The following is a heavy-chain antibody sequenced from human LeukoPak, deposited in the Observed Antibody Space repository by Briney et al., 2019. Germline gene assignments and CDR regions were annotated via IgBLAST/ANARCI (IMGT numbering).Heavy chain of an antibody. CDR3: AKDTDYGDYGGWFDP. Sequence: GRYLRLSCAASGFTFDDYAMHWVRQAPGKGLEWVSGISWNSGSIGYADSVKSRFTISRDNAKNSLYLQMNSLRAEDTALYYCAKDTDYGDYGGWFDPWGQGTLVTVSS. J-gene: IGHJ5*02. CDR2: ISWNSGSI. CDR1: GFTFDDYA. D-gene: IGHD4-17*01. V-gene: IGHV3-9*01.